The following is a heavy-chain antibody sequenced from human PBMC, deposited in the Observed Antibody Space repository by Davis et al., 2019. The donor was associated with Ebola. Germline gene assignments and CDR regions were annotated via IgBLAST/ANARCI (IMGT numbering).Heavy chain of an antibody. J-gene: IGHJ4*02. Sequence: AASVKVSCKASGYTFTSYGISWVRQAPGQGLEWMGWISAYNGNTNYAQKLQDRVTMTTDTSTNTAYMDLRSLRSDDTAVYYCARGYSSAWYYFDFWGQGTLVTVSS. V-gene: IGHV1-18*01. D-gene: IGHD6-19*01. CDR2: ISAYNGNT. CDR1: GYTFTSYG. CDR3: ARGYSSAWYYFDF.